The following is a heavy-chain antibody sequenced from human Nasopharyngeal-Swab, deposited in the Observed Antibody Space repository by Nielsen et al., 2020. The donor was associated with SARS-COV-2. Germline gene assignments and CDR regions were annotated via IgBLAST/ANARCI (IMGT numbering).Heavy chain of an antibody. CDR3: ARGGGRGRDGGEEEERDV. Sequence: WIRQPPGRGLEWIGYIYYSGSTNYNPSLKSRVTISVDTSKNQFSLKLSSVTAADTAVYYCARGGGRGRDGGEEEERDVWGKG. D-gene: IGHD3-16*01. CDR2: IYYSGST. V-gene: IGHV4-59*01. J-gene: IGHJ6*03.